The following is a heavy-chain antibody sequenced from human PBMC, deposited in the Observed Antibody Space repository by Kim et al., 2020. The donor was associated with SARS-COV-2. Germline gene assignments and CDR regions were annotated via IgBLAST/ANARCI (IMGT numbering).Heavy chain of an antibody. CDR3: AKDSRLVATTHFDY. D-gene: IGHD5-12*01. J-gene: IGHJ4*02. V-gene: IGHV3-23*01. Sequence: ADSVQGRFTISSDKSKNTLYLQMNSLRAEDTAVYYCAKDSRLVATTHFDYWGQGTLVTVSS.